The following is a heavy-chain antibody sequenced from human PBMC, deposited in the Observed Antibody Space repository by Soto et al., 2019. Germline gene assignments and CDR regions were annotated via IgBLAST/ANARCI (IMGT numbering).Heavy chain of an antibody. CDR1: GFTFSSYG. J-gene: IGHJ4*02. Sequence: QVQLVESGGGVVQPGRSLRLSCAASGFTFSSYGMHWVRQAPGKGLEWVAVISYDGSNKYYADSVKGRFTISRDNSKNTLYLQMNSLRAEDTAVYYCAKDKGRWLQYLFDYWGQGTLVTVSS. V-gene: IGHV3-30*18. D-gene: IGHD4-4*01. CDR2: ISYDGSNK. CDR3: AKDKGRWLQYLFDY.